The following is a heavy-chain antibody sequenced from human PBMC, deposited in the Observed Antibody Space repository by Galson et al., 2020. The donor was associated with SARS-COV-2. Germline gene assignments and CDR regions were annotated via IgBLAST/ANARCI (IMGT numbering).Heavy chain of an antibody. CDR3: ARDPAPEYDILKGYYVGPVHGMDV. CDR2: ISSRTTYI. Sequence: TGGSLRLSCAASGFNFNDYSMNWVRQAPGKGLEWVSCISSRTTYIYYADSVKGRFTISRDNAKNSLYLQMNSLRAEDTAVYYCARDPAPEYDILKGYYVGPVHGMDVWGQGTTVTVSS. CDR1: GFNFNDYS. V-gene: IGHV3-21*01. J-gene: IGHJ6*02. D-gene: IGHD3-9*01.